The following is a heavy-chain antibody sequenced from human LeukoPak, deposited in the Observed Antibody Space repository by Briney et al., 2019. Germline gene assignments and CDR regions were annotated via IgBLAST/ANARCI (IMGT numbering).Heavy chain of an antibody. J-gene: IGHJ4*02. CDR1: GRPLSCTNHY. V-gene: IGHV4-39*01. D-gene: IGHD2-15*01. CDR2: THFSGST. Sequence: PSETLPHTCTVSGRPLSCTNHYWGSIRQPPGKGLECLGSTHFSGSTHSNPSLNGRATISLDTPKTKFSLKVTSVTAPDTAVYYCARLSCSGDWCNSACDEYGGQGTLVTVSA. CDR3: ARLSCSGDWCNSACDEY.